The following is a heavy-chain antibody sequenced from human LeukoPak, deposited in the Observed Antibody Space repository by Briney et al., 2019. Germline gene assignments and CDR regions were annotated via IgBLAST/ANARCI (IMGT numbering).Heavy chain of an antibody. CDR2: LNFDDAK. CDR3: AHRWWIQLGSFDY. D-gene: IGHD5-18*01. J-gene: IGHJ4*02. V-gene: IGHV2-5*02. CDR1: GSSLSTSGVG. Sequence: SGPTLVQPTQTLTLTRTFSGSSLSTSGVGVGWIRQHPGIALKWHALLNFDDAKRYRPSLKSRLTITKDSTKNQVVLTMTNMDPVDTATNYCAHRWWIQLGSFDYWGEGTLVTVYS.